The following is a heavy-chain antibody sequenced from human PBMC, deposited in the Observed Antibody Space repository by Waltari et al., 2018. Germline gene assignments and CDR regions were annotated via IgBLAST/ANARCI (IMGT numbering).Heavy chain of an antibody. D-gene: IGHD3-22*01. Sequence: EVQLVESGGGLVKPGGSLRLSCAASGFTFSRYHMNGVRQAPGKGLELVSSISSSSSYIYYADSVKGRFTISRDNAKNSLYLQMNSLRAEDTAVYYCAREGGYYLDYWGQGTLVTISS. CDR1: GFTFSRYH. CDR3: AREGGYYLDY. J-gene: IGHJ4*02. CDR2: ISSSSSYI. V-gene: IGHV3-21*01.